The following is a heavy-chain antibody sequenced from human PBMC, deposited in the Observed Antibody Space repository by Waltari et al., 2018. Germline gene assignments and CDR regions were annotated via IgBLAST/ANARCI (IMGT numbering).Heavy chain of an antibody. Sequence: QVQLQESGPGLVKPSETLSLTCTVSGYSISSGYYWGWLRQPPGKGLEWIGSIYHSGSTYYNPSLKSRVTISVDTSKNQFSLKLSSVTAADTAVYYCARDTPYYYDSSGSFDYWGQGTLVTVSS. CDR3: ARDTPYYYDSSGSFDY. V-gene: IGHV4-38-2*02. J-gene: IGHJ4*02. CDR2: IYHSGST. CDR1: GYSISSGYY. D-gene: IGHD3-22*01.